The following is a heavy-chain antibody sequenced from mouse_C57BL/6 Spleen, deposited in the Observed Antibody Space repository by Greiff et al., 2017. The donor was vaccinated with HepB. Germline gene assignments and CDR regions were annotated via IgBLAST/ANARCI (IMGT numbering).Heavy chain of an antibody. D-gene: IGHD1-1*01. J-gene: IGHJ1*03. Sequence: VQLQQSGPELVKPGASVKIPCKASGYTFTDYNMDWVKQSHGKSLEWIGDINPNNGGTIYNQKFKGKATLTVDKSSSTAYMELRSLTSEDTAVYYCAKREIIYDYGSSYVGWYFDVWGTGTTVTVSS. CDR2: INPNNGGT. CDR1: GYTFTDYN. CDR3: AKREIIYDYGSSYVGWYFDV. V-gene: IGHV1-18*01.